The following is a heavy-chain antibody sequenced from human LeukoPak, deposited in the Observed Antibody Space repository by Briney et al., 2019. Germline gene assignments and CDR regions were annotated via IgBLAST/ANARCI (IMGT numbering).Heavy chain of an antibody. J-gene: IGHJ4*02. CDR2: IYYSGST. V-gene: IGHV4-39*07. D-gene: IGHD4-17*01. CDR3: AKGFQTYGELSFDG. CDR1: GGSISSSSYY. Sequence: SETLSLTCTVSGGSISSSSYYWGWIRQPPGKGLEWIGSIYYSGSTYYNPSLKGRVTISVDTSKNQFSLKLSSVTAADTAVYYCAKGFQTYGELSFDGWGQGTLVTVSS.